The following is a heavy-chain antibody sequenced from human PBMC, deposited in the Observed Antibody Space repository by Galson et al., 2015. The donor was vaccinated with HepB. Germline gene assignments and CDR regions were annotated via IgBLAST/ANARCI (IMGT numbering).Heavy chain of an antibody. D-gene: IGHD1-26*01. J-gene: IGHJ4*02. V-gene: IGHV3-20*04. CDR2: INWNGDST. CDR3: TRSQDSGTYYLRFDD. CDR1: GFTFDDYG. Sequence: SLRLSCAASGFTFDDYGMSWVRQVAGKGLEWVSAINWNGDSTNYADSVKGRFTIYRDNAKNSLYLQMNSLRAEDTALYCCTRSQDSGTYYLRFDDWGQGTLVSVSS.